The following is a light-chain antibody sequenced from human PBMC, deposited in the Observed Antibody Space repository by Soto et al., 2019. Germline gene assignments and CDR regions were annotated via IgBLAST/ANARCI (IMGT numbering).Light chain of an antibody. J-gene: IGKJ1*01. CDR3: QQYDTYWT. V-gene: IGKV1-5*01. CDR1: QSITRW. CDR2: DAS. Sequence: DIQMTQSPSTLSASLGDRVTITCRASQSITRWLTWYQQKPGKAPKLLIYDASSLESGVPSRFSGSRSGTEFTLTISSLQPDDIATYYCQQYDTYWTFGQGTKVDIK.